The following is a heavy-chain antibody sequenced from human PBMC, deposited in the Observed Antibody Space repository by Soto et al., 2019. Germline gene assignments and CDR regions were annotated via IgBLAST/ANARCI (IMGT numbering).Heavy chain of an antibody. CDR3: AKGGAIVAAGTRVYLYNAMDV. V-gene: IGHV1-2*02. CDR2: INPNSGDT. J-gene: IGHJ6*02. CDR1: GYTFTGYY. Sequence: GSFKASGYTFTGYYVHWVRQAPGQGVEWMGWINPNSGDTYLAQRFQGRVTMNRDTSIGTAYIELRGLTSDDTAEYYCAKGGAIVAAGTRVYLYNAMDVLGQGTPVTVSS. D-gene: IGHD1-26*01.